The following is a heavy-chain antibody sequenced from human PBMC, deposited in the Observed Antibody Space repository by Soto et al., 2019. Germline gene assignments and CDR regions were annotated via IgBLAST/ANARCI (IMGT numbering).Heavy chain of an antibody. Sequence: PSETLSLTCAVYGGSFSGYYWSWIRQPPGKGLEWIGEINHSGSTNYNPSLKSRVTISVDTSKNQFSLKLSSVTAADTAVCYCARGPITTNPRFDPWGQGTLVTVSS. V-gene: IGHV4-34*01. CDR2: INHSGST. J-gene: IGHJ5*02. D-gene: IGHD3-22*01. CDR3: ARGPITTNPRFDP. CDR1: GGSFSGYY.